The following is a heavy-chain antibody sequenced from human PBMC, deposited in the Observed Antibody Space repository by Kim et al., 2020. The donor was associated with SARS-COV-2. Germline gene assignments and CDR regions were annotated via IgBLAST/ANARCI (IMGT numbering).Heavy chain of an antibody. CDR3: ARDRFTYYDYVWVGYRSFDN. CDR1: GGTFSSYA. CDR2: IFPIFGTA. V-gene: IGHV1-69*13. D-gene: IGHD3-16*02. Sequence: SVKVSCKASGGTFSSYAISWVRQAPGQGLEWMGGIFPIFGTANYAQKFQGRVTITADDSTSTAYMELSSLRSEDTTGYYCARDRFTYYDYVWVGYRSFDNWGQGTLVTVSS. J-gene: IGHJ4*02.